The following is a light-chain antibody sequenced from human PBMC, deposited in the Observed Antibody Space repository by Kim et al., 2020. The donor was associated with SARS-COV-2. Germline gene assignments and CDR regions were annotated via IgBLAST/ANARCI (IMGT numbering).Light chain of an antibody. CDR2: AAS. CDR3: QHYYSYPRT. J-gene: IGKJ1*01. Sequence: ASTGDRVTITCRASQGISSYLAWYQQKPGKAPKLLIYAASTLQSGVPSRFSGSGSGTDFTLTISCLQSEDFATYYCQHYYSYPRTFGQGTKVDIK. V-gene: IGKV1-8*01. CDR1: QGISSY.